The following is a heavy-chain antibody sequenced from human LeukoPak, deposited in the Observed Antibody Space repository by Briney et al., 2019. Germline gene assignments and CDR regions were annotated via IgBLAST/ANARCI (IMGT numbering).Heavy chain of an antibody. J-gene: IGHJ4*02. CDR1: GGSISSSSYY. D-gene: IGHD3-22*01. CDR3: ARHRLPYYYDSSGYWNY. V-gene: IGHV4-39*01. Sequence: PSETLSLTCTVSGGSISSSSYYWHWIRQPPGKGLEWIGSSYYSGSTYYNPSLKSRVTISVDTSKNQFSLKLSSVTAADTAVYYCARHRLPYYYDSSGYWNYWGQGTLVTVSS. CDR2: SYYSGST.